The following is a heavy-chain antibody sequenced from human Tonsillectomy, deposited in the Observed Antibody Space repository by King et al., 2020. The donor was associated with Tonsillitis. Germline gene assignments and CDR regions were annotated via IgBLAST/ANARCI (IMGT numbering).Heavy chain of an antibody. D-gene: IGHD5-18*01. Sequence: EQQLVQSGGGVVQPGGSLRLSCTASGFTFDDYAMHWVRQAPGKGLEWVSLISGDGGSTYYGDSVKGRFTISRDNSKNSLYLQMNSLRTEDTALYYCAIDRNRILLWSSLRNWGQGTLVTVSS. J-gene: IGHJ4*02. CDR1: GFTFDDYA. CDR2: ISGDGGST. V-gene: IGHV3-43*02. CDR3: AIDRNRILLWSSLRN.